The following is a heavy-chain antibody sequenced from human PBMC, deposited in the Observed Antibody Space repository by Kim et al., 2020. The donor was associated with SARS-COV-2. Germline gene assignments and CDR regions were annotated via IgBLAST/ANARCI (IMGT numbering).Heavy chain of an antibody. CDR2: IIPNSGVT. Sequence: ASVKVSCTASGYTFTAFNIHWVRPAPGQGLEWMGWIIPNSGVTIYAQQFQGRVTMTRDTSISTAYMELSSLTFDDTAVYYCARGGGGCPYCGQGTPVTVS. CDR1: GYTFTAFN. D-gene: IGHD2-15*01. J-gene: IGHJ4*02. V-gene: IGHV1-2*02. CDR3: ARGGGGCPY.